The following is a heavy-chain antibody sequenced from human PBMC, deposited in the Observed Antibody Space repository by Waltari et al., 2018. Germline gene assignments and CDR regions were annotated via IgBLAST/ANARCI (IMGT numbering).Heavy chain of an antibody. Sequence: CQASGYTFSHYWISWVRHLPGKGLEWMGKIDPADSETNYSPSFQGHVIISADKSSSTASLHWSSLKASDSATYYCARENYYDSSGFSVSWGQGTLVTVSS. CDR2: IDPADSET. D-gene: IGHD3-22*01. J-gene: IGHJ5*02. V-gene: IGHV5-10-1*01. CDR3: ARENYYDSSGFSVS. CDR1: GYTFSHYW.